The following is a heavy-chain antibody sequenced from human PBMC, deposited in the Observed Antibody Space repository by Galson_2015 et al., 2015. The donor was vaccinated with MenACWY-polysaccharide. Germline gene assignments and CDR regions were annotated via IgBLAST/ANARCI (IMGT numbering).Heavy chain of an antibody. Sequence: SLRLSCATSGFTFSNAWMSWVRQAPGKGLEWVGRIKSKYNGGTTDYAAPVKGRCSISRDDSQSTAYLQMNSLRTDDTGIYYCTTWGRDVYWGQGTVVTVSP. J-gene: IGHJ4*02. D-gene: IGHD3-10*01. V-gene: IGHV3-15*01. CDR3: TTWGRDVY. CDR2: IKSKYNGGTT. CDR1: GFTFSNAW.